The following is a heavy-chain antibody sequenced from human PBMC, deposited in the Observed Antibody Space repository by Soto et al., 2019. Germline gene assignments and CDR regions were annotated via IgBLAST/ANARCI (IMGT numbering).Heavy chain of an antibody. CDR3: ARDRYDSSGYYYYYYGMDV. V-gene: IGHV4-34*01. CDR1: GGSFSGYY. CDR2: INHSGST. D-gene: IGHD3-22*01. J-gene: IGHJ6*02. Sequence: SETLSLTCAVYGGSFSGYYWSWIRQPPGKGLEWIGEINHSGSTNYNPSLKSRVTISVDTSKNQFSLKLSSVTAADTAVYYCARDRYDSSGYYYYYYGMDVWGQGTTVTVSS.